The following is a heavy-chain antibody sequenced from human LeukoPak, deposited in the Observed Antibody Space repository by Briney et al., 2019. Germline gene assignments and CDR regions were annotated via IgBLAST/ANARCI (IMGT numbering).Heavy chain of an antibody. V-gene: IGHV1-18*04. J-gene: IGHJ3*02. Sequence: ASVKVSCKASVYTFTSYGISWVRQAPGQGLEWMGWISAYNGNTNYAQKLQGRVTMTTDTSTSTAYMELRSLRSDDRAVYYCARSSQYCYSSGSYYNSDDAFDIWGQGTMVTVSS. CDR2: ISAYNGNT. CDR3: ARSSQYCYSSGSYYNSDDAFDI. D-gene: IGHD3-10*01. CDR1: VYTFTSYG.